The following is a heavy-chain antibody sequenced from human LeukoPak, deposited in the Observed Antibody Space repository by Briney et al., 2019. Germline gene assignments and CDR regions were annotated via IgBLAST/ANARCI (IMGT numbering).Heavy chain of an antibody. J-gene: IGHJ4*02. V-gene: IGHV1-2*02. CDR1: GYTFTDYY. CDR2: IDPNSGGT. CDR3: ANWAATIRNFNY. Sequence: GASVKVPCKASGYTFTDYYIHWVRQAPGQGLEWMGWIDPNSGGTNFAQKFQGRVTMTTDTSITTAYMELTRLRSDDTAVYYCANWAATIRNFNYWGQGTLVTVSS. D-gene: IGHD5-12*01.